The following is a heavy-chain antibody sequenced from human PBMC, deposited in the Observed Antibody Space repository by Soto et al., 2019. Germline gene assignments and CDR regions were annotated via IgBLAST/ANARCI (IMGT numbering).Heavy chain of an antibody. CDR1: GYTFTSYY. CDR3: ARSWYQLQTYYYYYMDV. J-gene: IGHJ6*03. Sequence: GASVKVSCKASGYTFTSYYMHWVRQAPGQGLEWMGIINPSGGSTSYAQKFQGRVTMTRDTSTSTVYMELSSLRSEDTAVYYCARSWYQLQTYYYYYMDVWGKGTTVTVSS. V-gene: IGHV1-46*03. D-gene: IGHD2-2*01. CDR2: INPSGGST.